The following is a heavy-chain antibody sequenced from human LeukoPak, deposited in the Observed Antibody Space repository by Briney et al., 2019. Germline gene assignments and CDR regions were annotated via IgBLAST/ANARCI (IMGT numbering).Heavy chain of an antibody. J-gene: IGHJ4*02. D-gene: IGHD5-18*01. CDR1: GYSISSGYY. CDR3: ARMNFGDTAMVKVQGYFDY. CDR2: IYHSGST. V-gene: IGHV4-38-2*01. Sequence: SETLSLTCAVSGYSISSGYYWGWIRQPPGKGLGWIGSIYHSGSTYYNPSLKSRVTISVDTSKNKFSLKLSSVTAADTAVYYCARMNFGDTAMVKVQGYFDYWGQGTLVTVSS.